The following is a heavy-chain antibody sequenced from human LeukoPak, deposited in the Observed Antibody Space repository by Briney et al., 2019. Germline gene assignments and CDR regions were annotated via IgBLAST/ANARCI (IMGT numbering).Heavy chain of an antibody. CDR1: GFTFSSYG. J-gene: IGHJ3*02. Sequence: AGGSLRLSCAASGFTFSSYGMHWVRQAPGKGLEWVAVISYDGSNKYYADSVKGRFTISRDNSKNTLYLQMNSLRAEDTAVYYCARSGRGGAFDIWGQGTMVTVSS. CDR3: ARSGRGGAFDI. CDR2: ISYDGSNK. V-gene: IGHV3-30*03. D-gene: IGHD1-26*01.